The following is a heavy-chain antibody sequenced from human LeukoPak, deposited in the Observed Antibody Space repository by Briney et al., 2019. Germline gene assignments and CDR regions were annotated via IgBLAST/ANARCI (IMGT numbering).Heavy chain of an antibody. CDR1: GYTFTSYY. CDR2: INPSGGST. D-gene: IGHD3-10*01. V-gene: IGHV1-46*01. J-gene: IGHJ6*03. CDR3: ARDGLLWFGESGWDYYYYMDV. Sequence: ASVKVSCKASGYTFTSYYMHWVRQAPGQGLEWMGIINPSGGSTNYAQKFQGRVTMTRDMSTSTVYMELSSLRSEDTAVYYCARDGLLWFGESGWDYYYYMDVWGKGTTVTVSS.